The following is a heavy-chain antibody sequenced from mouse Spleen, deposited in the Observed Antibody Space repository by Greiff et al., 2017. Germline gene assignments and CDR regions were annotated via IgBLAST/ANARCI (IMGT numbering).Heavy chain of an antibody. D-gene: IGHD1-1*01. Sequence: EVQLQQSVAELVRPGASVKLSCTASGFNIKNTYMHWVKQRPEQGLEWIGRIDPANGNTKYAPKFQGKATITADTSSNTAYLQLSSLTSEDTAIYYCARPPRRGSSSHWYFDVWGAGTTVTVSS. J-gene: IGHJ1*01. V-gene: IGHV14-3*01. CDR3: ARPPRRGSSSHWYFDV. CDR1: GFNIKNTY. CDR2: IDPANGNT.